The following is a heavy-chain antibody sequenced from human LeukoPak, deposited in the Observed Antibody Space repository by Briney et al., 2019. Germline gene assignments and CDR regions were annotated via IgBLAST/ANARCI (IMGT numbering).Heavy chain of an antibody. J-gene: IGHJ4*02. CDR1: GGSFSGYY. Sequence: SETLSLTCAVYGGSFSGYYWSWIRQPPGKGLEWIGEINHSGSTNYNPSLKSRVTISVDTSKNQFSLKLSSVTAADTAVYYCARENKTPYYYDSSGYLRGWGQGTLVTVSS. CDR2: INHSGST. D-gene: IGHD3-22*01. V-gene: IGHV4-34*01. CDR3: ARENKTPYYYDSSGYLRG.